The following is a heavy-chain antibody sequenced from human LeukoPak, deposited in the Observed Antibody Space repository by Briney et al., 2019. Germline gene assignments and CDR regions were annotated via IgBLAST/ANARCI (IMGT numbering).Heavy chain of an antibody. Sequence: ASVKVSCKASGYTFTTYDINWVRQATGQGLEWMGWMNPNSGNTGYAQKFQGRVTMTRDTAIYTAYMELSSLRSDDTAVYYCATNVGSSGWYADYWGQGTLVTVSS. V-gene: IGHV1-8*01. CDR1: GYTFTTYD. CDR2: MNPNSGNT. J-gene: IGHJ4*02. D-gene: IGHD6-19*01. CDR3: ATNVGSSGWYADY.